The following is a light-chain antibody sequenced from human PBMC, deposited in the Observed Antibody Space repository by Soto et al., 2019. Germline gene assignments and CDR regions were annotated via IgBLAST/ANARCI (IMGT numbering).Light chain of an antibody. CDR3: QTWGSGNVV. J-gene: IGLJ2*01. Sequence: QLVLTQSPSASASLGASVKLTCTLSSGHSSYAIAWHQQQPEKGPRYLMKLNSDGSHNKGDGIPDRFSGSRSGTERYLTISSLQSEDEADYYCQTWGSGNVVFGGGTKLTVL. CDR1: SGHSSYA. V-gene: IGLV4-69*01. CDR2: LNSDGSH.